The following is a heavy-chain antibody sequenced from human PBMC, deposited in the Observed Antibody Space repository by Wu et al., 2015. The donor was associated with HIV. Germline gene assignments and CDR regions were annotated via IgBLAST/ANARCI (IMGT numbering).Heavy chain of an antibody. J-gene: IGHJ4*02. D-gene: IGHD3-9*01. CDR3: ARGRYSFNTGFFDF. V-gene: IGHV1-18*01. Sequence: QVQLVQSGIEVKKSGASVKVSCKASGYNFNGFGIIWVRQAPGQGLEWMGWISDYERNIHYGQKFRGRLTLTADTVTSTAFMDLRNLRSDDTAIYFCARGRYSFNTGFFDFWGQGTLVTVSS. CDR2: ISDYERNI. CDR1: GYNFNGFG.